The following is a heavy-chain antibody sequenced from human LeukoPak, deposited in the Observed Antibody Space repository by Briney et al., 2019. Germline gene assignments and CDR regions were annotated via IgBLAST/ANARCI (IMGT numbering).Heavy chain of an antibody. J-gene: IGHJ4*02. CDR1: GFTFSSYS. CDR2: ISSSSSYI. V-gene: IGHV3-21*01. D-gene: IGHD4-17*01. CDR3: ATAPYYGDYVRGGGFDY. Sequence: PGGSLRLSCAASGFTFSSYSMNWVRQAPGKGLEWVSSISSSSSYIYYADSVKGRFTISRDNAKNSLYLQMNSLRAEDTAVYYCATAPYYGDYVRGGGFDYWGQGTLVTVSS.